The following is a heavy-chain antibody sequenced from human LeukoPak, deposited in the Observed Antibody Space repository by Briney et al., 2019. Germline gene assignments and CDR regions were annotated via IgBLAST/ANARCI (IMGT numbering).Heavy chain of an antibody. J-gene: IGHJ5*02. CDR1: GFTFSSYA. D-gene: IGHD2-2*02. CDR2: ISYDGSNK. V-gene: IGHV3-30-3*01. CDR3: ASGYCSSTSCYSVQGP. Sequence: PGGSLRLSCAASGFTFSSYAMHWVRQAPGKGLEWVAVISYDGSNKYYADSVKGRFTISRDNAKNSLYLQMNSLRAEDTAVYYCASGYCSSTSCYSVQGPWGQGTLVTVSS.